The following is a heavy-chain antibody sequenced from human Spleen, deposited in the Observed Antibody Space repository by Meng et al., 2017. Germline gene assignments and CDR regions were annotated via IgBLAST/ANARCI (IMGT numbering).Heavy chain of an antibody. CDR2: INHSGST. V-gene: IGHV4-34*01. Sequence: QVQIQRGGAGLLKPSETLSLTCAVYGGSFSGFHWSWIRQPPGKGLEWIGEINHSGSTNYNPSLKSRVTISVDTSKNQFSLKLSSVTAADTAVYYCAGSVVGATTGDYWGQGTLVTVSS. CDR1: GGSFSGFH. CDR3: AGSVVGATTGDY. J-gene: IGHJ4*02. D-gene: IGHD1-26*01.